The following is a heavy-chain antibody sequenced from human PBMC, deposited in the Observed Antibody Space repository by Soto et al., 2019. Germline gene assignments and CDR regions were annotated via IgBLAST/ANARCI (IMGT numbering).Heavy chain of an antibody. CDR2: SYSGGTT. D-gene: IGHD3-10*01. J-gene: IGHJ4*02. V-gene: IGHV3-53*01. CDR3: AKEPYGSGSYHYFDS. CDR1: GFTVSRNY. Sequence: GGSLRLSCAASGFTVSRNYVSWVRQAPGKGLAWVSLSYSGGTTDYADSVKGRFTISRDNSKNTLYLQMNSLRAEDTAVYYCAKEPYGSGSYHYFDSWGQGTLVTVSS.